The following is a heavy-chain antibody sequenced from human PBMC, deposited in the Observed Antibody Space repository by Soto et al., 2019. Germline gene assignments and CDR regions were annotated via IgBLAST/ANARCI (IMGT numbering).Heavy chain of an antibody. Sequence: QLQLQESGPGLVKPSETLSLTCTVSGGSISSGSYYWGWIRQPPGKGLEWIGSIYYSGSTYYNPSLKSRVTISVDTSKNQFSLKLSSVTAADTAVYYCAVSLLDYYYGMDVWGQGTTVTVSS. J-gene: IGHJ6*02. V-gene: IGHV4-39*01. CDR2: IYYSGST. D-gene: IGHD3-10*01. CDR3: AVSLLDYYYGMDV. CDR1: GGSISSGSYY.